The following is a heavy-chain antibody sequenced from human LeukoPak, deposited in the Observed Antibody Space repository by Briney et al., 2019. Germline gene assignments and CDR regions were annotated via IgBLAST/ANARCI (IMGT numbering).Heavy chain of an antibody. CDR2: ISGSGGST. D-gene: IGHD2-15*01. CDR1: GFTFSSYA. CDR3: AKAGAVVVVAAKFFDY. Sequence: GGSLRLSCAASGFTFSSYAMSWVRQAPGKGLEWVSAISGSGGSTYYADSVKGRFTISRDNSKNTLYLQMNSLRAEDTAVYYCAKAGAVVVVAAKFFDYWGQGTLVTVSS. J-gene: IGHJ4*02. V-gene: IGHV3-23*01.